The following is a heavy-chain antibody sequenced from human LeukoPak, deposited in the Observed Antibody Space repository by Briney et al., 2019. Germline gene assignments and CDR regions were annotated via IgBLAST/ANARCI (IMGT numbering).Heavy chain of an antibody. D-gene: IGHD3-22*01. J-gene: IGHJ4*02. CDR2: INHSGST. Sequence: SETLSLTCAVSHYSISSGYYWSWIRQPPGKGLEWIGEINHSGSTNYNPSLKSRVTISVDTSKNQFSLKLSSVTAADTAVYYCARVRKRYYYDSSGFADYWGQGTLVTVSS. CDR3: ARVRKRYYYDSSGFADY. CDR1: HYSISSGYY. V-gene: IGHV4-34*01.